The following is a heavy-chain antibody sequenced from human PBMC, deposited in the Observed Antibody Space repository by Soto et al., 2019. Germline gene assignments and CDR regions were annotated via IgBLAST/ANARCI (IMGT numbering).Heavy chain of an antibody. V-gene: IGHV3-30-3*01. D-gene: IGHD3-22*01. CDR1: GFTFSSYA. CDR3: AREADDDSSGYYYPLDY. Sequence: QVQLVESGGGVVQPGRSLRLSCAASGFTFSSYAMHWVRQAPGKGLEWVAIISYDGSNKYYADSVKGRFTISRDNSKNTLYLQMNSQRAEDTAVYYCAREADDDSSGYYYPLDYWGQGTLVTVSS. J-gene: IGHJ4*02. CDR2: ISYDGSNK.